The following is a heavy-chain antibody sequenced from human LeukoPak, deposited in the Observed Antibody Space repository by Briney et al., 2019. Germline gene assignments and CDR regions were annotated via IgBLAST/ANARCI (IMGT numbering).Heavy chain of an antibody. CDR2: IYTSGST. V-gene: IGHV4-61*02. CDR1: GGSISSGSYY. Sequence: PSETLSLTCTVSGGSISSGSYYWSWIRQPAGKGLEWIGRIYTSGSTNYNPSLKSRVTISVDTSKNQFSLKLSSVTAADTAVYYCARDLAVKYYDFWSGYYTEGDYWGQGTLVTVSS. J-gene: IGHJ4*02. CDR3: ARDLAVKYYDFWSGYYTEGDY. D-gene: IGHD3-3*01.